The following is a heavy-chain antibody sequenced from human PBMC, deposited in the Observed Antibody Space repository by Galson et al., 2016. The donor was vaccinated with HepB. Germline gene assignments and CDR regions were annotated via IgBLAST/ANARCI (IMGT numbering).Heavy chain of an antibody. D-gene: IGHD2-2*01. V-gene: IGHV3-33*08. J-gene: IGHJ4*02. CDR3: ARDLGCSSTTCYHSLDY. Sequence: SLRLSCAASGFTFSNYGMHWVRKTPGKGLEWVAVIWYDGSNKYYADSVKGRFTISRDNSKNTLYLQMNSLRAEDTAVYYCARDLGCSSTTCYHSLDYWGQGTLVTVSS. CDR2: IWYDGSNK. CDR1: GFTFSNYG.